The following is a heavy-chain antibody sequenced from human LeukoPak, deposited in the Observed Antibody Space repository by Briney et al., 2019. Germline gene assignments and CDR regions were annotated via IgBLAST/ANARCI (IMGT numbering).Heavy chain of an antibody. D-gene: IGHD2-2*01. Sequence: PGGSLRLSCAASGFTFSDYAMSWVRQAPGKGLEWVSGISWNSGSIGYADSVKGRFTISRDNAKNSLYLQMNSLRAEDTALYYCAKDALAPSSTSYYYYYMDVWGKGTTVTISS. V-gene: IGHV3-9*01. CDR2: ISWNSGSI. CDR1: GFTFSDYA. J-gene: IGHJ6*03. CDR3: AKDALAPSSTSYYYYYMDV.